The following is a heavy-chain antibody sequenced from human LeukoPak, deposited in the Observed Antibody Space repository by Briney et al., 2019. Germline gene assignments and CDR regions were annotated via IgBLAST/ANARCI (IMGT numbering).Heavy chain of an antibody. V-gene: IGHV3-21*01. CDR2: ISSSSSYI. CDR3: ARFPTYYGEVAY. CDR1: GFTFSSYS. Sequence: PGGSLRLSCAASGFTFSSYSMNWVRQAPGKGLEWVSSISSSSSYIYYADSVKGRFTISRDNAKNSLYLQMNSLRAEDTAVYYCARFPTYYGEVAYWGKGTLVTVSS. D-gene: IGHD4-17*01. J-gene: IGHJ4*02.